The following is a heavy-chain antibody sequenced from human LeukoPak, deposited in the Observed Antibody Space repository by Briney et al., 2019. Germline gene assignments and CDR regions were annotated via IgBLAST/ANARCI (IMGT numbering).Heavy chain of an antibody. D-gene: IGHD3-22*01. CDR3: ARLDGEDSSGLLDY. CDR2: IYYSGST. Sequence: PSETLSLTCTVSGGSISSYYWSWIRQPPGKGLEWIGYIYYSGSTNYNPSLKSRVTISVDTSKNQFSLKPSSVTAADTAVYYCARLDGEDSSGLLDYWGQGTLVTVSS. CDR1: GGSISSYY. J-gene: IGHJ4*02. V-gene: IGHV4-59*08.